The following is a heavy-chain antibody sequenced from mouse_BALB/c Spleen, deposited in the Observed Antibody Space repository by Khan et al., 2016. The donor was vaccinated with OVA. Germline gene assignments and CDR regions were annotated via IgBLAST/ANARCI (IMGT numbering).Heavy chain of an antibody. J-gene: IGHJ3*01. CDR3: ATLFGNPLAY. Sequence: EVQLLESGAELVKPGASVKLSCTGSGFNIKDTYMHWMNQRPEQGLEWIGRIDPANGDTKYGPKFQDRATLSADTSSNTAYLQLSSLTSEDTAVYFCATLFGNPLAYWGQGTLVSVS. V-gene: IGHV14-3*02. CDR2: IDPANGDT. CDR1: GFNIKDTY. D-gene: IGHD2-1*01.